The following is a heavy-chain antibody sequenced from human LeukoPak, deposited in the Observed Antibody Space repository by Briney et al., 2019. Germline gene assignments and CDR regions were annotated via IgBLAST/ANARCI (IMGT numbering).Heavy chain of an antibody. V-gene: IGHV3-9*01. D-gene: IGHD6-13*01. CDR2: ISWNSGSI. J-gene: IGHJ5*02. CDR1: GFTFDDYA. CDR3: AKELTGCSSIRAFDP. Sequence: GRSLRLSCAASGFTFDDYAMHWVRQAPGKGLEWVSGISWNSGSIGYADSVKGRFTISRDNAKNSLYLQMNSLRAEDTALYYCAKELTGCSSIRAFDPWGQGTLVTVSS.